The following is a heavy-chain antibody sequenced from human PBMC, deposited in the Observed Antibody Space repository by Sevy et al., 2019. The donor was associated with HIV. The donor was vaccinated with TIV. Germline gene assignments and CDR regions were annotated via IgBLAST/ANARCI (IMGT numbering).Heavy chain of an antibody. D-gene: IGHD3-16*01. CDR3: VGEGLGGFSYSLDC. J-gene: IGHJ4*02. CDR2: MNKDGTER. V-gene: IGHV3-7*01. Sequence: GGSLRLSCAASGFSFSTYWMTWVRQAPGKGLEWVPTMNKDGTERDYVDSVKGRFTIPRENTKTSLFLQMSSLSAEDTGVYYCVGEGLGGFSYSLDCWGQGTLVTVSS. CDR1: GFSFSTYW.